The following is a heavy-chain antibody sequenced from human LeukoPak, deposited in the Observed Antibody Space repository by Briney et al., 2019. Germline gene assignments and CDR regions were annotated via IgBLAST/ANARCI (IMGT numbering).Heavy chain of an antibody. V-gene: IGHV1-2*02. J-gene: IGHJ6*03. D-gene: IGHD6-19*01. CDR1: GYTFTGYY. CDR2: INPNSGGT. Sequence: ASVKVSCKASGYTFTGYYMHWVRQAPGQGLEWMGWINPNSGGTNYAQKFQGRVTMTRDTSISTAYMELSRLRSDDTAVYYCARDPIAVAGTYYYYYMDVWGKGTTVTVSS. CDR3: ARDPIAVAGTYYYYYMDV.